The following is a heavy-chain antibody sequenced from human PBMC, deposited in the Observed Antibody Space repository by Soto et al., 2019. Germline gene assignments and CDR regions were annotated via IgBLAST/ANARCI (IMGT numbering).Heavy chain of an antibody. CDR3: ARSGITMVRGVAHLGY. Sequence: ASVKVSCKASGYTFTGYYMHWVRQAPGQGLEWMGWINPNSGGTNYAQKFQGWVTMTRETSISTAYMELSRLRSDDTAVYYCARSGITMVRGVAHLGYWGQGTLVTVSS. D-gene: IGHD3-10*01. J-gene: IGHJ4*02. V-gene: IGHV1-2*04. CDR1: GYTFTGYY. CDR2: INPNSGGT.